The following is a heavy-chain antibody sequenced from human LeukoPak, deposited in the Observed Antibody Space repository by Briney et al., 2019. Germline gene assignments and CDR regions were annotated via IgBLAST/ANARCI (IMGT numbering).Heavy chain of an antibody. CDR1: GFTFSSYG. Sequence: GGFLRLSCAASGFTFSSYGMHWVRQAPGKGLEWVAFIRYDGSNKYYADSVKGRFTISRDNSKNTLYLQMNSLRAEDTAVYYCAKDRRGCSSTSCSVFDYWGQGTLVTVSS. CDR2: IRYDGSNK. CDR3: AKDRRGCSSTSCSVFDY. J-gene: IGHJ4*02. D-gene: IGHD2-2*01. V-gene: IGHV3-30*02.